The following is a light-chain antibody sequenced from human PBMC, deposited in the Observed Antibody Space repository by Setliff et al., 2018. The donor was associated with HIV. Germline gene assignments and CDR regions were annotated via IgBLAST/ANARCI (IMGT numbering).Light chain of an antibody. V-gene: IGLV2-14*01. CDR2: EVT. CDR1: SSDVGGYNY. J-gene: IGLJ1*01. CDR3: TSYTRSSTYV. Sequence: QSVLTQPASVSGSPGQSITISCTGTSSDVGGYNYVSWYQQHPGKAPKVMIYEVTNRPSGVSNRFSGSKSGNTASLTISGLQAEDEADYYCTSYTRSSTYVFGSGTKAPS.